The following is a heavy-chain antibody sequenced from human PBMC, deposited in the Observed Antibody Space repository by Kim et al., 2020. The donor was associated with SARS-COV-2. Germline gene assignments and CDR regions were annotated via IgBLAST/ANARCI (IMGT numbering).Heavy chain of an antibody. V-gene: IGHV3-20*04. CDR2: INWNGGST. J-gene: IGHJ6*02. CDR3: ARGSSGYYNYYYGMDV. CDR1: GFTFDDYG. D-gene: IGHD3-22*01. Sequence: GGSLRLSCAASGFTFDDYGMSWVRQAPGKGLEWVSGINWNGGSTGYADSVKGRFTISRDNAKNSLYLQMNSLRAEDTALYYCARGSSGYYNYYYGMDVGGQGTTVTVSS.